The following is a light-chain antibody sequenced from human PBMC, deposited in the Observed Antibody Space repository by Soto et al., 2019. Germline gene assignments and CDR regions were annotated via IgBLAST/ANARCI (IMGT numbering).Light chain of an antibody. V-gene: IGKV3-20*01. Sequence: ENVLTQSPGTLSLSPGERATLSCRASQSISSSYLAWYQQKPGQAPRLLIYRTSSRATGIPDRFSGSGSGTDFTLTISRLEPEDFAVYYCQQCGSSPSLFGQGTKVEIK. CDR2: RTS. J-gene: IGKJ1*01. CDR3: QQCGSSPSL. CDR1: QSISSSY.